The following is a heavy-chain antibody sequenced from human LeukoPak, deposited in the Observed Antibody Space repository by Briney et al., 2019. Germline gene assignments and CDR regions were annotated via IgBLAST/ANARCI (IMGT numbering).Heavy chain of an antibody. Sequence: GGSLKLSCAASGFTFTSYAMSWVRQAPGKGLEWVSTISVSGGNAFYADSVKGRFTISRDNSKNTLYLQMNSLRVEDTAVYYCAKTLLPGVAVAGEGDYSGQGTLVTVSS. CDR3: AKTLLPGVAVAGEGDY. D-gene: IGHD6-19*01. CDR1: GFTFTSYA. J-gene: IGHJ4*02. V-gene: IGHV3-23*01. CDR2: ISVSGGNA.